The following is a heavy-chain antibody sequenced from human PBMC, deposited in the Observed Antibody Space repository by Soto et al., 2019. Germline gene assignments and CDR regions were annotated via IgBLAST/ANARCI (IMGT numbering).Heavy chain of an antibody. J-gene: IGHJ1*01. D-gene: IGHD4-17*01. CDR2: IYRGGST. CDR1: GFTVSSNY. V-gene: IGHV3-66*01. CDR3: ARDLYYGDYVYFQH. Sequence: GGSLRLSCAASGFTVSSNYMSWVRQAPGKGLEWVSVIYRGGSTYYADSVKGRFTISRDNSKNTLYLQMNSLRAEDTAVYYCARDLYYGDYVYFQHWGQGTLVTVSS.